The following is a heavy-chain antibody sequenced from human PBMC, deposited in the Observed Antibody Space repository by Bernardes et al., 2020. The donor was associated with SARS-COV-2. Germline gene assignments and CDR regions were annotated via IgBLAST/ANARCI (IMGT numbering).Heavy chain of an antibody. V-gene: IGHV3-43*01. CDR1: GFTFSNYA. CDR2: VSWDGSTT. D-gene: IGHD3-3*01. CDR3: ATERQSLTVFGVGHDAFDF. Sequence: GGSLRLSCAASGFTFSNYAMHWVRQVPGKGLEWVSLVSWDGSTTNYADSVKGRFIISRDSSRNTVHLQMDSLRKEDTALYYCATERQSLTVFGVGHDAFDFWGQGTMVTVSS. J-gene: IGHJ3*01.